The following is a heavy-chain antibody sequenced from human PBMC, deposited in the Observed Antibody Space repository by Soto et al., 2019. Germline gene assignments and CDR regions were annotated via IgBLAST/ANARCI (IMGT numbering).Heavy chain of an antibody. CDR2: IYHSGST. D-gene: IGHD3-10*01. CDR3: ARASLGQYYYGSGSYSPPYGMDV. V-gene: IGHV4-4*02. Sequence: KPSETLSLTCAVSGGPISSSNWWSWVRQPPGKGLEWIGEIYHSGSTNYNPSLKSRVTISVDKSKNQFSLKLSSVTAADTAVYYCARASLGQYYYGSGSYSPPYGMDVWGQGTTVT. CDR1: GGPISSSNW. J-gene: IGHJ6*02.